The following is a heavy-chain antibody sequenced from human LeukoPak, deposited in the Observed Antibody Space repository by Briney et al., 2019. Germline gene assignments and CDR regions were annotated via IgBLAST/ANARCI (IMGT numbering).Heavy chain of an antibody. Sequence: GGSLRLSCAASGFTFSSSVLHWVRQAPGEGLEWVAGISSDGSSKHYADSVKGRFTISGDNSETTLYLQMNSLRADDTAMFYRARDYSRYVPSYDYWGQGILVTVSS. CDR2: ISSDGSSK. CDR3: ARDYSRYVPSYDY. V-gene: IGHV3-30-3*01. J-gene: IGHJ4*02. CDR1: GFTFSSSV. D-gene: IGHD3-10*02.